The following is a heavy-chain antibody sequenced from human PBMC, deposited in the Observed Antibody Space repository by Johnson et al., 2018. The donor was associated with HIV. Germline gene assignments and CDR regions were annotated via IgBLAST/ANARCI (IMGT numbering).Heavy chain of an antibody. CDR2: IRYDGSNK. D-gene: IGHD5-18*01. CDR3: AKERAYIRTFDI. Sequence: QVQLVESGGGVVQPGGSLRLSCAASGFTSSSYGMHWVRQAPGKGLEWVAFIRYDGSNKYYADSVKGRFTISRDNSKNTLYLQRNSLGAEDKAVYYCAKERAYIRTFDIWGQGTLVTVSS. J-gene: IGHJ3*02. V-gene: IGHV3-30*02. CDR1: GFTSSSYG.